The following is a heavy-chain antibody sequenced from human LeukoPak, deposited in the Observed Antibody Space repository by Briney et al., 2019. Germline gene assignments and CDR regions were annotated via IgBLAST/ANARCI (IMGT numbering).Heavy chain of an antibody. CDR2: ISSSGGTI. J-gene: IGHJ6*02. V-gene: IGHV3-48*03. Sequence: GGPLRLACAASGFTFRSYEMNWVRQAPGKGLEWVSYISSSGGTIYYADSVKGRFTISRDNAKNSLYLQMNSLRAEDSALYYCARDPEYSSGWFGLDVWGQGATVTVSS. CDR1: GFTFRSYE. CDR3: ARDPEYSSGWFGLDV. D-gene: IGHD6-19*01.